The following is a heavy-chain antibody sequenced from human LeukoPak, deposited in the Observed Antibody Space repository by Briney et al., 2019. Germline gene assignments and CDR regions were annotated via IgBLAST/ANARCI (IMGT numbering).Heavy chain of an antibody. D-gene: IGHD2-21*02. Sequence: PGGSLRLSCAASGFTFISYGMQWVRQAPGKGLVWVSRINNGGSDMSYADSVKGRFTISRDNAKNTLYLQMKSLRAEDTAVYYCARELPREVTLDYWGQGTPVTASS. V-gene: IGHV3-74*01. CDR2: INNGGSDM. J-gene: IGHJ4*01. CDR3: ARELPREVTLDY. CDR1: GFTFISYG.